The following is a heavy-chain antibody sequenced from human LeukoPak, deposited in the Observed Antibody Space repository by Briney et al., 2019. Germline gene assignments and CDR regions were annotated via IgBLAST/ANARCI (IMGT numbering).Heavy chain of an antibody. J-gene: IGHJ3*02. CDR2: IYTGGAT. CDR3: ATELKPPDAFDI. V-gene: IGHV3-66*01. D-gene: IGHD1-1*01. CDR1: GFTVSSNY. Sequence: TGGSLRLSCAASGFTVSSNYMSWVRQAPGKGLEWVSIIYTGGATYYADSVKGRFTISRDNSKNTLYLQMNSLRAEDTALYYCATELKPPDAFDIWGQGTMVTVSS.